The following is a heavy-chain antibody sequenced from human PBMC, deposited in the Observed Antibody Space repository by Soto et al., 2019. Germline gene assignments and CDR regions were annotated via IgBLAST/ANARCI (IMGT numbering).Heavy chain of an antibody. CDR2: ISDSGGNT. CDR1: GFTFSIYA. V-gene: IGHV3-23*01. Sequence: PGGSLRLSCAAPGFTFSIYAMSWVRQAPGKGLEWVSSISDSGGNTYYADSVKGRFTISRDNSRNTLYLQMNSLRADDTAIYYFTKGPSRGTWYHFDYWGQGTLVTVSS. D-gene: IGHD6-13*01. J-gene: IGHJ4*02. CDR3: TKGPSRGTWYHFDY.